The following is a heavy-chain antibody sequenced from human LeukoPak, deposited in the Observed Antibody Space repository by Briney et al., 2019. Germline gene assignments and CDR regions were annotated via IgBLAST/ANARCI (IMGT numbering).Heavy chain of an antibody. Sequence: SETLSLTCTVSGGSISSSSYYWGWIRQPPGKGLEWIGSIYYNGSTNYNPSLKSRVTMSVDTSKNQFSLKLSSVTAADTAVYYCAREARGLSHDYWGQGTLVTVSS. J-gene: IGHJ4*02. V-gene: IGHV4-39*07. CDR2: IYYNGST. CDR1: GGSISSSSYY. CDR3: AREARGLSHDY. D-gene: IGHD3-10*01.